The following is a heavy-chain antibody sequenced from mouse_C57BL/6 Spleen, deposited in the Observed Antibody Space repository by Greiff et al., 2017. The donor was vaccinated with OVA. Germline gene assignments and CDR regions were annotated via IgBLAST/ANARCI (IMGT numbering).Heavy chain of an antibody. D-gene: IGHD1-1*01. Sequence: QVQLQQPGAELVRPGSSVKLSCKASGYTFTSYWMDWVKQRPGQGLEWIGNIYPSDSETHYNQKFKDKATLTVDKSSSTAYMQLSSLTSEDSAVYYWARKAGSSPFAYWGQGTLVTVSA. J-gene: IGHJ3*01. CDR2: IYPSDSET. V-gene: IGHV1-61*01. CDR3: ARKAGSSPFAY. CDR1: GYTFTSYW.